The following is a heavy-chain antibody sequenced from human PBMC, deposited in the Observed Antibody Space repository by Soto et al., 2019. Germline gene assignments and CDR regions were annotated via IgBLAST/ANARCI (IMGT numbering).Heavy chain of an antibody. CDR2: IIPILGIA. CDR1: GGTFSSYT. D-gene: IGHD2-15*01. CDR3: ALNGNCSGGSCYES. J-gene: IGHJ5*02. V-gene: IGHV1-69*02. Sequence: SVKVSCKASGGTFSSYTISCARQAPGQGLEWMGRIIPILGIANYAQKFQGRVTITADKSTSTAYMELSSLRSEDTAVYYCALNGNCSGGSCYESWGQGTLVTVSS.